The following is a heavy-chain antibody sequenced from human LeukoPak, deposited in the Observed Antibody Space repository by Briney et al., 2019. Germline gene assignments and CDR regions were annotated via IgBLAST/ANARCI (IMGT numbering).Heavy chain of an antibody. CDR3: AKGKTSGWDQDAFDI. CDR1: GLTFSSYA. CDR2: IIATGGST. D-gene: IGHD6-19*01. V-gene: IGHV3-23*01. J-gene: IGHJ3*02. Sequence: GASLRLSCAAAGLTFSSYAMSWVRQAPGKGLEWVSRIIATGGSTYYADSVKGRFAISRDNSKNTLYLQLNSLRVEDTAVYYCAKGKTSGWDQDAFDIWGQGTMVTVSS.